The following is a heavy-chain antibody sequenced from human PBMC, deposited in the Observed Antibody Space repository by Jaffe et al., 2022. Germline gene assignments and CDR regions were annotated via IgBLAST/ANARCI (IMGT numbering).Heavy chain of an antibody. CDR3: ARGPRAYSSDWYPEYFQH. Sequence: EVQLVESGGGLIQPGGSLRLSCAASGFTFSAYSMNWVRQAPGKGLEWVSYIDISSSTIYYADSVKGRFTISRDNAKNSLYLQLNSLRAEDTAVYYCARGPRAYSSDWYPEYFQHWGQGTLVTVSS. CDR1: GFTFSAYS. CDR2: IDISSSTI. D-gene: IGHD6-19*01. J-gene: IGHJ1*01. V-gene: IGHV3-48*01.